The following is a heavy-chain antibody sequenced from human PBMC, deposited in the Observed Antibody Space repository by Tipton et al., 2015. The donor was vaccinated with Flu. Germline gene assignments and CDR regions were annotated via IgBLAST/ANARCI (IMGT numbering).Heavy chain of an antibody. J-gene: IGHJ5*02. D-gene: IGHD3-10*01. CDR2: IHSRGTT. Sequence: TLSLTCTVSGGSITTGSYFWTWIRQPAGEEPEWIGRIHSRGTTKYHPSLNSRVTISVDTSKNQFSLKLTSVTDADTAVYYCARQLYGSGTYSGWFDPWGQGTQVTVSS. CDR1: GGSITTGSYF. V-gene: IGHV4-61*02. CDR3: ARQLYGSGTYSGWFDP.